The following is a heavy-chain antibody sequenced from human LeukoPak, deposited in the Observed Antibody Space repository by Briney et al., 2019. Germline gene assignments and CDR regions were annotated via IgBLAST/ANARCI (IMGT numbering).Heavy chain of an antibody. CDR3: ARAAGGARADFDY. V-gene: IGHV4-59*02. CDR2: IFYSGST. D-gene: IGHD6-13*01. J-gene: IGHJ4*02. CDR1: GGSVSDYY. Sequence: SETLSLTCTVSGGSVSDYYWSWIRLPPGKGLEWIGYIFYSGSTYYNPSLKSRVTISVDTSKNQFSLQLRSVTAADTAVYYCARAAGGARADFDYWGQGTLVIVSS.